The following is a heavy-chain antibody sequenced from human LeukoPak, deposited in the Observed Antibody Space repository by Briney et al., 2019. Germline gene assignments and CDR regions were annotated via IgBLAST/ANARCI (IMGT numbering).Heavy chain of an antibody. V-gene: IGHV3-66*02. CDR1: GFTVSSNY. CDR3: ARDSIMAYPVDP. D-gene: IGHD3-16*01. J-gene: IGHJ5*02. CDR2: IYSGGST. Sequence: GGSLRLSRAASGFTVSSNYMSWVRQAPGKGLEWVSVIYSGGSTYYADSVKGRFTISRDNSKNTLYLQMNSLRAEDTAVYYCARDSIMAYPVDPWGQGTLVTVSS.